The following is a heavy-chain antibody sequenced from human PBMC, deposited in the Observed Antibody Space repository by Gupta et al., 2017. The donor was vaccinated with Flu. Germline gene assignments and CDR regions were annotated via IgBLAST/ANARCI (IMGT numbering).Heavy chain of an antibody. J-gene: IGHJ4*02. V-gene: IGHV3-23*01. Sequence: EVQLLESGGGLVQPGRSLRLSCAASGFMFIIYAMTWVRQAPGNGLDWVSAISVGGSTTDYADSVKGRCTISRDNAKNTLYLQMNSLRAEDTALYDCATQTSRTGTVDYWGQGTLVTVSS. D-gene: IGHD1-7*01. CDR3: ATQTSRTGTVDY. CDR1: GFMFIIYA. CDR2: ISVGGSTT.